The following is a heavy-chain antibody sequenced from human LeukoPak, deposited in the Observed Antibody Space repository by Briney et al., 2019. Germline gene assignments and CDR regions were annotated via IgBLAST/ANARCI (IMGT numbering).Heavy chain of an antibody. CDR2: IIPFNGNT. D-gene: IGHD3-10*01. J-gene: IGHJ5*02. V-gene: IGHV1-45*02. CDR1: GYTFTYRY. CDR3: ARDGRGSRSSWFDP. Sequence: GASVKASCKASGYTFTYRYLHWVRQAPGQALEWMGWIIPFNGNTNYAQKFQDRVTITRDRSMSTAYMELNSLGSDDTAVYYCARDGRGSRSSWFDPWGQGTLVIVSS.